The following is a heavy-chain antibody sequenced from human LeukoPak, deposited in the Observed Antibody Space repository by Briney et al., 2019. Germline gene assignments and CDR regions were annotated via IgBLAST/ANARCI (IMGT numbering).Heavy chain of an antibody. J-gene: IGHJ4*02. CDR2: ISSSSSDI. CDR1: GFTFSSYS. D-gene: IGHD3-16*02. CDR3: ARGLYYDYVWGSYRFGY. V-gene: IGHV3-21*01. Sequence: GGSLRLSCAASGFTFSSYSLNWVRQAPGKGLEWVSSISSSSSDIYYADSVKGRFTISRDNAKNSLYLQMNSLRAEDTAVYYCARGLYYDYVWGSYRFGYWGQGTLVTVSS.